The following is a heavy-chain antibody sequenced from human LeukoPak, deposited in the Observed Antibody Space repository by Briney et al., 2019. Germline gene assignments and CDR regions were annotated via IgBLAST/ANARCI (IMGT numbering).Heavy chain of an antibody. CDR3: ASGSYSSGYTCPFDY. V-gene: IGHV4-4*07. D-gene: IGHD3-22*01. CDR2: IYTSGST. J-gene: IGHJ4*02. Sequence: PSETLSLTCTVSGRSISSYDWSWIRHPAGKGREWIVCIYTSGSTNYNPSLKTRVTMSVDTSKNQFSLKLSSVTAADTAVYYCASGSYSSGYTCPFDYWGQGTLVTVSS. CDR1: GRSISSYD.